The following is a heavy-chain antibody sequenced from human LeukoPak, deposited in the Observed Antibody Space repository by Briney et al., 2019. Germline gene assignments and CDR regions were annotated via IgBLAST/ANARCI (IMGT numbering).Heavy chain of an antibody. D-gene: IGHD3-9*01. Sequence: SETLSLTCTVSGGSISSGGYYWTWIRQHPGKGLEWIGYIYYSGSTYYNPSLKSRVTISVDTSKIQFSLKLSSVTAADTAVYYCARDLDDILTGYSVLGYWGQGTLVTVSS. CDR1: GGSISSGGYY. J-gene: IGHJ4*02. CDR3: ARDLDDILTGYSVLGY. CDR2: IYYSGST. V-gene: IGHV4-31*03.